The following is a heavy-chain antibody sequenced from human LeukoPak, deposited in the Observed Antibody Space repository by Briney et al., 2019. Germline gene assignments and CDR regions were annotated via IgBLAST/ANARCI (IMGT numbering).Heavy chain of an antibody. D-gene: IGHD3-16*01. Sequence: GGSLRLSCAASGFTFSSYSMNWVRQAPGKGLEWVSSISSSSSYIYYADSVKGRFTISRDNAKNSLYLQMNSLRAEDTAVYYCAGSRGKGGAFDIWGQGTMVTVSS. J-gene: IGHJ3*02. CDR3: AGSRGKGGAFDI. CDR2: ISSSSSYI. CDR1: GFTFSSYS. V-gene: IGHV3-21*01.